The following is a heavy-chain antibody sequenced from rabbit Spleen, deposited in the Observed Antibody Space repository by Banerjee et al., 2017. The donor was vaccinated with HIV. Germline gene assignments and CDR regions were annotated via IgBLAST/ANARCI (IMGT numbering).Heavy chain of an antibody. CDR2: IEGGGSAFT. CDR1: GVSFSSDQY. D-gene: IGHD8-1*01. CDR3: ARDSGSSFSSYGMDL. V-gene: IGHV1S40*01. J-gene: IGHJ6*01. Sequence: QSLEESGGDLVKPGASLTLTCTASGVSFSSDQYMCWVRQAPGKGLEWIACIEGGGSAFTYFASWAKGRFTISKTSSTTVTLQMTSLTAADTATYFCARDSGSSFSSYGMDLWGPVTLVTVS.